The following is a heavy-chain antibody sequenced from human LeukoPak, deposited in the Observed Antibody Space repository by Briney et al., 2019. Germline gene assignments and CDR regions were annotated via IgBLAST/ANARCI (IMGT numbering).Heavy chain of an antibody. Sequence: SVKVSCKASGGTFSSYAISWVRQAPGQGLEWMGGIIPIFGTANYAQKFQGRVTITTDESTSTAYMGLSSLRSEDTAVYYCATNRPHIVVVPAAPYYWYMDVWGKGTTVTVSS. CDR3: ATNRPHIVVVPAAPYYWYMDV. CDR2: IIPIFGTA. D-gene: IGHD2-2*01. J-gene: IGHJ6*03. V-gene: IGHV1-69*05. CDR1: GGTFSSYA.